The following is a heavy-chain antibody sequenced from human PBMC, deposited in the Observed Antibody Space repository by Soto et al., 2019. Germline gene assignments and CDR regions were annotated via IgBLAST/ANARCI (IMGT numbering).Heavy chain of an antibody. CDR3: ARFLRVHEFDY. J-gene: IGHJ4*02. D-gene: IGHD3-10*01. Sequence: SETLSLTCAVSGGSISSGDYYWSWIRQPPGKGMEWIGYIYYSGSTYYNPSLKSRVTISVDTSKNQFSLKLSSVTAADTAVYYCARFLRVHEFDYWGQGTLVTVPQ. V-gene: IGHV4-30-4*01. CDR2: IYYSGST. CDR1: GGSISSGDYY.